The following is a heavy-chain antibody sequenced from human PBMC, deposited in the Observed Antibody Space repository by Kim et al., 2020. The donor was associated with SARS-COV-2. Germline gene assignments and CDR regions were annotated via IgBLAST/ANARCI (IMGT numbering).Heavy chain of an antibody. D-gene: IGHD3-22*01. CDR3: ARESDYYDSSGYYSLWWYFDL. Sequence: SETLSLTCTVSGGSISSGGYYWSWIRQHPGKGLEWIGYIYYSGSTYYNPSPKSRVTISVDTSKNQFSLKLSSVTAADTAVYYCARESDYYDSSGYYSLWWYFDLWGRGTLVTVSS. J-gene: IGHJ2*01. CDR2: IYYSGST. CDR1: GGSISSGGYY. V-gene: IGHV4-31*03.